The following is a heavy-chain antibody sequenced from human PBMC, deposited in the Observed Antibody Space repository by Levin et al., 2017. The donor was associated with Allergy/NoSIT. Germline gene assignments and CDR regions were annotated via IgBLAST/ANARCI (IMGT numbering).Heavy chain of an antibody. V-gene: IGHV3-33*01. Sequence: GGSLRLSCAASGFTFSSCAMHWIRQAPGKGLEWVAFIWYDGSNFDYADSVKGRFTISRDNSKNTMYLQMNSLRAEDTAVYYCASLGGDGYSPGGDWGQGTLVTVSS. J-gene: IGHJ4*02. D-gene: IGHD5-24*01. CDR2: IWYDGSNF. CDR3: ASLGGDGYSPGGD. CDR1: GFTFSSCA.